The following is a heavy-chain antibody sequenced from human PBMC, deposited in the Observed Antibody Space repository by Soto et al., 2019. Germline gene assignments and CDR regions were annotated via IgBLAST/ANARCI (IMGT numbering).Heavy chain of an antibody. CDR3: VKDESINWYSGHFRH. J-gene: IGHJ1*01. V-gene: IGHV3-9*01. CDR2: INWNSGSI. Sequence: SLRLSCAASGFTFDDYAMHWVRQVPGKGLEWVSGINWNSGSIGYGDSVKGRCAISRDNAKNSLHLQMNSLSAEDTAFYYCVKDESINWYSGHFRHWGQGTLVTVSS. CDR1: GFTFDDYA. D-gene: IGHD6-13*01.